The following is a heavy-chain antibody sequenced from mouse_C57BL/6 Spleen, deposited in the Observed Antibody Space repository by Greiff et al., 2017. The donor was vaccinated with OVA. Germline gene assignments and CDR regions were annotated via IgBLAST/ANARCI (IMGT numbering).Heavy chain of an antibody. CDR1: GFTFSDYY. CDR3: AREGTVVPYWYFDV. CDR2: INYDGSST. Sequence: EVMLVESEGGLVQPGSSMKLSCTASGFTFSDYYMAWVRQVPEKGLEWVANINYDGSSTYYLDSLKSRFIISRDNSKNILYRQMSSLKSEDTATYYGAREGTVVPYWYFDVWGTGTTVTVSS. V-gene: IGHV5-16*01. J-gene: IGHJ1*03. D-gene: IGHD1-1*01.